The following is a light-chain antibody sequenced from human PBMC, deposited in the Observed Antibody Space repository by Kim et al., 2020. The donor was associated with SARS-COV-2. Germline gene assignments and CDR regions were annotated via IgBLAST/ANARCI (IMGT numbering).Light chain of an antibody. V-gene: IGKV3-20*01. Sequence: SPGERATLSCRASQSVSSSYLALYQQKPGQAPRLLIHGASSRATGIPDRFSGSGSGTDFTLTISRLEPEDFAVYYCQQYGSSPKYTFGQGTKLEI. CDR2: GAS. J-gene: IGKJ2*01. CDR1: QSVSSSY. CDR3: QQYGSSPKYT.